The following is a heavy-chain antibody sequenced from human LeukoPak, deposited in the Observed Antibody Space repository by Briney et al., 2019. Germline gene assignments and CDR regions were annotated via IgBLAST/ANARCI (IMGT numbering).Heavy chain of an antibody. D-gene: IGHD3-16*01. Sequence: PGGSLRLSCAASGFTFSSYAMHWVRQAPGTGLEWVAIISYDGRSQNYADSVKGRFTISRDNAKNSVDLQMNSLRVEDTAVYYCMRGGGDYWGQGTLVTVSS. J-gene: IGHJ4*02. V-gene: IGHV3-30*07. CDR3: MRGGGDY. CDR2: ISYDGRSQ. CDR1: GFTFSSYA.